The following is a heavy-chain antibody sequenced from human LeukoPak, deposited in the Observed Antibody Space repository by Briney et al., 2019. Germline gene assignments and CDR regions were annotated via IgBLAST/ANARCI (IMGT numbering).Heavy chain of an antibody. CDR2: FYYGGST. CDR3: ASGGEQLWPYEPFSS. J-gene: IGHJ5*02. Sequence: PSETLCLTCAVYGGSFSGYYWGWIRQPPGKGLEWIGTFYYGGSTYHNPSLKSRVTISVDTSKNQFSLRLSSVTAADTALYYCASGGEQLWPYEPFSSWGQGTLVTVSS. CDR1: GGSFSGYY. V-gene: IGHV4-34*01. D-gene: IGHD1/OR15-1a*01.